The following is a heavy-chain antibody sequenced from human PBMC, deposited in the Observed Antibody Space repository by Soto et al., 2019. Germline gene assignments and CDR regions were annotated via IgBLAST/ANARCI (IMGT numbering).Heavy chain of an antibody. Sequence: GGALRLSCAASGFTFSSYGMHWVRQAPGKGLEWVAVISYDGSNKYYADSVKGRFTISRDNSKNTLYLQMNSLRAEDTAVYYCAKDESPVVPAATPGWFDPWGPGTLVTVSS. CDR2: ISYDGSNK. CDR3: AKDESPVVPAATPGWFDP. J-gene: IGHJ5*02. D-gene: IGHD2-2*01. V-gene: IGHV3-30*18. CDR1: GFTFSSYG.